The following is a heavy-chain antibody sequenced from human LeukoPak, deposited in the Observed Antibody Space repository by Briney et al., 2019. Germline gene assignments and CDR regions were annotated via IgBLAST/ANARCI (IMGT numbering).Heavy chain of an antibody. CDR1: GFTFSNAW. Sequence: NPGGSLRLSCAASGFTFSNAWMSWVRQAPGKGLEWVGRIKSKTDGGTTDYAAPVKGRFTISRDDSKNTLYLQMNSLKTEDTAVYYCTTDQDWELLTSYWGQGTLVTVSS. J-gene: IGHJ4*02. D-gene: IGHD1-26*01. CDR3: TTDQDWELLTSY. CDR2: IKSKTDGGTT. V-gene: IGHV3-15*01.